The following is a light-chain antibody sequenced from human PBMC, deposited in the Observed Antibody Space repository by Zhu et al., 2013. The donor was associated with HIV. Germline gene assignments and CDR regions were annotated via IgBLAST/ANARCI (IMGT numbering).Light chain of an antibody. CDR3: QQSYSAPLA. V-gene: IGKV1-12*01. Sequence: DIQMTQSPSFVSASVGDRVTITCRASQDIRSWVGWYQQTPGKPPHLLIFAASSLQRGVPSRFSGSGSGTDFTLTITSLQPEDFGTYYCQQSYSAPLAFGQGTKVEIK. CDR2: AAS. J-gene: IGKJ1*01. CDR1: QDIRSW.